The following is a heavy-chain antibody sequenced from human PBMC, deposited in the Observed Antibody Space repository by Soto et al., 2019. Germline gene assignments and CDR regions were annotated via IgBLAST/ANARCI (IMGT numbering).Heavy chain of an antibody. CDR1: GFTFSSYG. D-gene: IGHD5-12*01. CDR3: AKDGSGYENYYYYYGMDV. J-gene: IGHJ6*02. V-gene: IGHV3-30*18. CDR2: ISYDGSNK. Sequence: QVQLVESGGGVVQPGRSLRLSCAASGFTFSSYGMHWVRQAPGKGLEWVAVISYDGSNKYYADSVKGRFTISRDNSKNTXYLQMNSLRAEDTAVYYCAKDGSGYENYYYYYGMDVWGQGTTVTVSS.